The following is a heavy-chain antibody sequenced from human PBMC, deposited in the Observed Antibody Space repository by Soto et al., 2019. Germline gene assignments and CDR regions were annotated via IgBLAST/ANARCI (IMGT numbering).Heavy chain of an antibody. V-gene: IGHV3-23*01. J-gene: IGHJ4*02. Sequence: EVQLLESGGGLVQPGGSLRLSCAASGFTFSSYAMSWVRQAPGKGLEWVSAISGSGGSTYYADSVKGRFTISRDNSKNTLDLQMNSLRAEDTAVYYCAKAETWDDILTGPPDYWGQGTLVTVSS. CDR1: GFTFSSYA. D-gene: IGHD3-9*01. CDR2: ISGSGGST. CDR3: AKAETWDDILTGPPDY.